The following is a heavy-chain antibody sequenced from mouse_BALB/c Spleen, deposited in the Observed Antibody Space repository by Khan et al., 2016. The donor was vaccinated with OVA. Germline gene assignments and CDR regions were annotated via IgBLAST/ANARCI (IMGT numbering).Heavy chain of an antibody. CDR3: ARQPYYHYNSMDY. J-gene: IGHJ4*01. V-gene: IGHV2-6-1*01. CDR1: GFSLTNYG. Sequence: QVQLKQSGPGLVAPSQSLSITCTISGFSLTNYGVHWVRQPPGKGLEWLVVIWSDGSTTYNSALQSRLTISKDNSKNQVFLKMNSLQTDDTAVYFCARQPYYHYNSMDYWGQGTSVTVSS. D-gene: IGHD2-10*01. CDR2: IWSDGST.